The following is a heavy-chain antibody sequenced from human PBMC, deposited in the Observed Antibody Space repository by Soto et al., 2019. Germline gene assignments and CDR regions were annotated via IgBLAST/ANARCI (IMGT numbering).Heavy chain of an antibody. Sequence: QVQLVESGGGVVQPGRSLRLSCAASGFTFSSYAMHWVRQAPGKGLEWVAVISYDGSNKYYADSVKGRVTISRDNSKNTLYLQMNSLRAEDTAVYYCARDYEGDYFDYWGQVTLVNVSS. D-gene: IGHD3-16*01. CDR3: ARDYEGDYFDY. CDR2: ISYDGSNK. CDR1: GFTFSSYA. J-gene: IGHJ4*02. V-gene: IGHV3-30-3*01.